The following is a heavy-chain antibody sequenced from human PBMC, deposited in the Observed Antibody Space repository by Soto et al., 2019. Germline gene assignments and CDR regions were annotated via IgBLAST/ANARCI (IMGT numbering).Heavy chain of an antibody. CDR1: GFDSSYYW. V-gene: IGHV3-74*01. J-gene: IGHJ1*01. Sequence: GGSLRLSCALSGFDSSYYWIQWFRQSPGKGFEWVSRIDPDGTTTNYADSVKGRFSVSRDNAKKTIYLQMNSLTADDTALYYCARGLRPSSAGTGAYWGQGTL. CDR3: ARGLRPSSAGTGAY. CDR2: IDPDGTTT. D-gene: IGHD1-1*01.